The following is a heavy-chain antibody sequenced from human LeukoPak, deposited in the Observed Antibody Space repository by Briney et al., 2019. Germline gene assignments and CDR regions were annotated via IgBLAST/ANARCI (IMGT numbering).Heavy chain of an antibody. J-gene: IGHJ5*02. Sequence: SETLSLTCTVSGGSISSYYWSWIRQPPGKGLEWIGYIYYSGSTNYNPSLKSRVTISVDTSKNQFSLKLSSVTAADTAVYYCARVFGERTRPNLFDPWGQGTLVTVSS. CDR3: ARVFGERTRPNLFDP. CDR1: GGSISSYY. V-gene: IGHV4-59*01. D-gene: IGHD3-10*01. CDR2: IYYSGST.